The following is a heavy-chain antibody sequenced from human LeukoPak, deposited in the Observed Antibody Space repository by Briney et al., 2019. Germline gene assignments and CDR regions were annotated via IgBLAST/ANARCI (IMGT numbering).Heavy chain of an antibody. V-gene: IGHV4-34*01. CDR2: INHSGTT. CDR3: ARGGSYPTSNDY. Sequence: PSETLSLTCTISGGPFNGYYWSWIRQPPGKGLEWIGEINHSGTTNYNPSLKSRVTISVDTSKNQFSLKLSSVTAADTAVYYCARGGSYPTSNDYWGQGTLVTVSS. CDR1: GGPFNGYY. D-gene: IGHD1-26*01. J-gene: IGHJ4*02.